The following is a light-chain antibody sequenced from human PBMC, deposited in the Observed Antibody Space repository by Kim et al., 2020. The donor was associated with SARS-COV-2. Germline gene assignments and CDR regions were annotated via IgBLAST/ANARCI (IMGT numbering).Light chain of an antibody. J-gene: IGKJ1*01. CDR2: DSS. V-gene: IGKV3-20*01. Sequence: LPPGAQPTFSCSASQSLSRTYFAWYQQRPGRATSLLIYDSSSRATCIPDRFSVSGSGTDFTLTITSLEPEDFAVYYCQQYGTSPTFGQGTKVEIK. CDR3: QQYGTSPT. CDR1: QSLSRTY.